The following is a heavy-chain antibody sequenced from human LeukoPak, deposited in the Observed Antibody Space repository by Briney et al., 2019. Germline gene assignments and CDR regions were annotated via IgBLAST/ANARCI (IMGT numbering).Heavy chain of an antibody. CDR1: GFTFDDYG. CDR2: INWNGGST. V-gene: IGHV3-20*04. J-gene: IGHJ4*02. CDR3: ARTGDYDFWSPFDY. D-gene: IGHD3-3*01. Sequence: PGGSLRLSCAASGFTFDDYGMSWVRQAPGKGLEWGSGINWNGGSTGYADSVKGRFTISRDNAKNSLYLQMNSLRAEDTALYYCARTGDYDFWSPFDYWGQGTLVTVSS.